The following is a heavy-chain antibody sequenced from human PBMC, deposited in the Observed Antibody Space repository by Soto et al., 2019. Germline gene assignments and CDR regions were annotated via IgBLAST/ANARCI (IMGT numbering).Heavy chain of an antibody. D-gene: IGHD5-12*01. J-gene: IGHJ4*02. CDR2: IYPGDSDT. V-gene: IGHV5-51*01. Sequence: EVQLVQSGAEVKKPGESLKISCKGSGYNFFSYWIGWVRQMPGKGLEWMGIIYPGDSDTRYSPSFQGQVTISADKSISTAYLQWSSLKASDTAMYYCARQGWDSGYPQGFEYWGQGTLVSVSS. CDR1: GYNFFSYW. CDR3: ARQGWDSGYPQGFEY.